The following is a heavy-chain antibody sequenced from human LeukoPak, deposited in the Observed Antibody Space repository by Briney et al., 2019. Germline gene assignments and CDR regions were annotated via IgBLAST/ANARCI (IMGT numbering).Heavy chain of an antibody. CDR2: ISGSGGST. J-gene: IGHJ4*02. CDR3: ARRAGAYSHPYDY. V-gene: IGHV3-23*01. CDR1: GGSISSSSYS. D-gene: IGHD4/OR15-4a*01. Sequence: ETLSLTCTVSGGSISSSSYSWGWIRQPPGTGLEWVSAISGSGGSTYYADSVKGRFTISRDNSKNTLYLQMNSLRAEDTAVYYCARRAGAYSHPYDYWGQGTLVTVSS.